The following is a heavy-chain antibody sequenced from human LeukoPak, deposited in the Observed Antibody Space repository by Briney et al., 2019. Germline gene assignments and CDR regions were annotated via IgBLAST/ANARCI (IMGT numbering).Heavy chain of an antibody. Sequence: PSETLSLTCTVSGGSISSGNYYWNWIRQPPGKGLEWIGYIYYSGSTSYNPSLKSRVTISMDTSKNQFSLKLSSVTAADTAVYYCARVNSGLGAFDIWGQGTMVTVSS. CDR2: IYYSGST. J-gene: IGHJ3*02. D-gene: IGHD2-21*01. CDR1: GGSISSGNYY. CDR3: ARVNSGLGAFDI. V-gene: IGHV4-30-4*01.